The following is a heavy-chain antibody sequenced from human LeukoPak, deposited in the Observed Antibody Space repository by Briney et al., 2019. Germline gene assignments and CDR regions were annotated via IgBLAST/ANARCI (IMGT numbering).Heavy chain of an antibody. CDR1: GFTFSSYW. J-gene: IGHJ4*02. D-gene: IGHD6-13*01. CDR3: ASGLIAAADGPENNFDY. Sequence: PGGSLRLSCAASGFTFSSYWMSWVRQAPGKGLEWVANIKQDGSEKYYVDSVKGRFTISRDNAKNSLYLQMNSLRAEDTAVYYCASGLIAAADGPENNFDYWGQGTLVTVSS. CDR2: IKQDGSEK. V-gene: IGHV3-7*01.